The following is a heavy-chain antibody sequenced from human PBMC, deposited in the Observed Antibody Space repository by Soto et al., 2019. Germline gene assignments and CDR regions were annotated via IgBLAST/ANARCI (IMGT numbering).Heavy chain of an antibody. Sequence: SETLSLNCTVSGGSISSYYWSWIRQPPGKGLEWTGYIYNSGNTNYNPSLKSRVTISLDTSKNQFSLKLSSVTAADTAVYYCARDRMGWRVDAFDIWGQGTMVTVS. J-gene: IGHJ3*02. CDR3: ARDRMGWRVDAFDI. D-gene: IGHD3-3*01. V-gene: IGHV4-59*13. CDR2: IYNSGNT. CDR1: GGSISSYY.